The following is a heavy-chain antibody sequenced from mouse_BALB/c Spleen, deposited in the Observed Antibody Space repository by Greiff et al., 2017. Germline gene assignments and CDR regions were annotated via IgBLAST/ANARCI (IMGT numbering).Heavy chain of an antibody. CDR3: ARSEDYYGSSSYAMDY. CDR2: ISYSGST. Sequence: VQLQQSGPSLVKPSQTLSLTCSVTGDSITSGYWNWIRKFPGNKLEYMGYISYSGSTYYNPSLKSRISITRDTSKNQYYLQLNSVTTEDTATYYCARSEDYYGSSSYAMDYWGQGTSVTVSS. V-gene: IGHV3-8*02. CDR1: GDSITSGY. J-gene: IGHJ4*01. D-gene: IGHD1-1*01.